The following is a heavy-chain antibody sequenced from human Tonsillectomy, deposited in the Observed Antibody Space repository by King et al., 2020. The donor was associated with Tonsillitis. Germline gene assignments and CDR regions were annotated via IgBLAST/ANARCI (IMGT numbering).Heavy chain of an antibody. CDR1: GGTFSSYA. D-gene: IGHD3-10*01. V-gene: IGHV1-69*01. J-gene: IGHJ4*02. Sequence: QLVQSGAEVKKPGSSVKVSCKASGGTFSSYAISWVRQAPGQGLEWMGGIIPMFDTPSYAQKFHGRVTITADESTSTAYMELSSLRSEDTALYYCARDNGFGSGTYYITGYWGQGTLVTVSS. CDR3: ARDNGFGSGTYYITGY. CDR2: IIPMFDTP.